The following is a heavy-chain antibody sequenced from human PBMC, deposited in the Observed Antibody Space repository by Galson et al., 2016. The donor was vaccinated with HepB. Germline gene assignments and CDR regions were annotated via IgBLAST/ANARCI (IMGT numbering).Heavy chain of an antibody. D-gene: IGHD1-1*01. CDR3: AREQHQLIRDLKD. Sequence: SLRLSCAGSGFTFSDDFMTWIRQAPGKGLEWVSHISGRGSTIYYANSVRGRFTIARDKAKNSLYLQMNSLRPDDTAVYYCAREQHQLIRDLKDWGRGTLVTVSS. V-gene: IGHV3-11*01. CDR2: ISGRGSTI. CDR1: GFTFSDDF. J-gene: IGHJ4*02.